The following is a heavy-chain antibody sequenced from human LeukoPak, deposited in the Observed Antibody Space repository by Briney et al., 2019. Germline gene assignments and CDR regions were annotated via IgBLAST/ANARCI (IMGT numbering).Heavy chain of an antibody. J-gene: IGHJ5*02. CDR2: INPNSGGT. CDR3: ARVGATYSGDP. V-gene: IGHV1-2*02. Sequence: VASVTVSCKASGYTFTDCYIHWVRQAPGQGLERMGWINPNSGGTNYAQKFQGRITMTRDTSISTAYMELSRLRSDDTAVYYCARVGATYSGDPWGQGTLVTVSS. D-gene: IGHD1-26*01. CDR1: GYTFTDCY.